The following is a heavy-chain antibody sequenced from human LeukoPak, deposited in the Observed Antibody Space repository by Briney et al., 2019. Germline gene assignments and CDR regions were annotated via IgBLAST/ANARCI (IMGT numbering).Heavy chain of an antibody. D-gene: IGHD4-17*01. Sequence: ASVKVSCKASGGTFSSYAISWVRQAPGQGLEWMGWISAYNGNTNYAQKLQGRVTMTTDTSTSTAYMELRSLRSDDTAVYYCATTVTYDAFDIWGQGTMVTVSS. CDR3: ATTVTYDAFDI. CDR2: ISAYNGNT. J-gene: IGHJ3*02. V-gene: IGHV1-18*01. CDR1: GGTFSSYA.